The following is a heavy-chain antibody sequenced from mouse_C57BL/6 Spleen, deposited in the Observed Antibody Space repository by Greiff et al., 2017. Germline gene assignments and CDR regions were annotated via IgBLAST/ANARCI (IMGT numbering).Heavy chain of an antibody. Sequence: EVQRVESGPELVKPGASVKISCKASGYSFTDYNMNWVKQSNGKSLEWIGVINPNYGTTSYNQKFKGKATLTVDQSSSTAYMQLNRLTSEDSAVYYCAREGLLRDYFDDWGQGTTLTVSS. V-gene: IGHV1-39*01. CDR1: GYSFTDYN. D-gene: IGHD1-1*01. CDR2: INPNYGTT. J-gene: IGHJ2*01. CDR3: AREGLLRDYFDD.